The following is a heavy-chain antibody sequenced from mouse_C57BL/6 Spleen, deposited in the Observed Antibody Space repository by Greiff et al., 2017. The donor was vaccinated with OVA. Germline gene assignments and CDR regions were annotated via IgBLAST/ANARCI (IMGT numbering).Heavy chain of an antibody. J-gene: IGHJ4*01. CDR1: GYTFTSYW. Sequence: QVQLKQPVAELVMPGASVKLSCKASGYTFTSYWLHWVKQRPGQGLAWIGEIDPSDSYTNYNQKFKGKSTLTVDKSSSTAYMQRSSLTSEDSAVYYCARSGHYYGTPYYYAMDYWGQGTSVTVSS. V-gene: IGHV1-69*01. CDR3: ARSGHYYGTPYYYAMDY. D-gene: IGHD1-1*01. CDR2: IDPSDSYT.